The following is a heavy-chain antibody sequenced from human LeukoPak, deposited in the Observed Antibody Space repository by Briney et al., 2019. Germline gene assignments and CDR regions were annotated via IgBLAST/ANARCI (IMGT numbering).Heavy chain of an antibody. J-gene: IGHJ4*02. D-gene: IGHD3-10*01. Sequence: SGPTLVNPTQTLTLTCTYSGFSRSTSGMCVSWIRQPPGKALEWLARIDWDDDKYYSTSLKTRLTISKDTSKNQVVLTMTNMDPVDTATYYCARICSPRFGDFVDYWGQGTLVTVSS. V-gene: IGHV2-70*11. CDR2: IDWDDDK. CDR3: ARICSPRFGDFVDY. CDR1: GFSRSTSGMC.